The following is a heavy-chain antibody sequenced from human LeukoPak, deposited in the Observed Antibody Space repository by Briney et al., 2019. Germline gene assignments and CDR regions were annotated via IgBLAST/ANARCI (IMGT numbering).Heavy chain of an antibody. CDR2: ISSTSNTI. D-gene: IGHD3-22*01. CDR1: GFTFSRYS. J-gene: IGHJ4*02. V-gene: IGHV3-48*02. CDR3: ARDSRYYYDSSAIELDY. Sequence: PGGSLRLSCTASGFTFSRYSMNWVRQAPGKGLEWISYISSTSNTIYYADSVKGRFTISRDNAKNSLYLQMNNLRDEDTAVYYCARDSRYYYDSSAIELDYWGQGTLVTVSS.